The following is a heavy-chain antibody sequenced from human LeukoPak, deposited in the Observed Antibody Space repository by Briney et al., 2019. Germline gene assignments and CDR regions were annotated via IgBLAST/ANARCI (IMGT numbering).Heavy chain of an antibody. CDR3: ARSDAVAGTLVPY. CDR1: GGSISSSSYY. V-gene: IGHV4-39*01. J-gene: IGHJ4*02. CDR2: IYYSGST. D-gene: IGHD6-19*01. Sequence: PSETLSLTCTVSGGSISSSSYYWGWIRQPPGKGLEWIGSIYYSGSTYYNPSLKSRVTISVDTSKNQFSLKLSSVTAAGTAVYYCARSDAVAGTLVPYWGQGTLVTVSS.